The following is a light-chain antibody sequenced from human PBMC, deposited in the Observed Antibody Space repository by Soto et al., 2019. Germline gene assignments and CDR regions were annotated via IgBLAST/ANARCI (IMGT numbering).Light chain of an antibody. Sequence: IQMTQSPSIVSASVGDRATITCRASQPIGTRLAWYQRKPGKALKFLIYDASTLESGVPSRFSGSGSGTEFTLTISSLQPDDLATYYCQQYHSLYTFGQGTNLEIK. CDR3: QQYHSLYT. CDR1: QPIGTR. J-gene: IGKJ2*01. V-gene: IGKV1-5*01. CDR2: DAS.